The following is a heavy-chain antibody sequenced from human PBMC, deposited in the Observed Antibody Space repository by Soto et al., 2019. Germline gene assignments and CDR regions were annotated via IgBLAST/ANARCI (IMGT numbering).Heavy chain of an antibody. CDR2: ISSSGSTI. CDR3: AKILSTVTTYYYGMDA. V-gene: IGHV3-48*03. J-gene: IGHJ6*02. CDR1: GFTFSSYE. D-gene: IGHD4-17*01. Sequence: PGGSLRLSCAASGFTFSSYEMNWVRQAPGKGLEWVSYISSSGSTIYYADSVKGRFTISRDNAKNTVDLQMNSLRPEDTAVYYCAKILSTVTTYYYGMDAWGQGTTVTVSS.